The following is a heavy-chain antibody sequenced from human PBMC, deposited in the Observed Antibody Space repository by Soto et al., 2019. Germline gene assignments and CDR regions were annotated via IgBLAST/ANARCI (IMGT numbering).Heavy chain of an antibody. J-gene: IGHJ4*02. CDR1: GFTFSSYA. D-gene: IGHD3-3*01. CDR2: ISGSGGST. CDR3: AKDPGLRFLEWLSYYFDY. V-gene: IGHV3-23*01. Sequence: GGSLRLSCAASGFTFSSYAMSWVRQAPGKGLEWVSAISGSGGSTYYADSVKGRFTISRDNSKNTLYLQMNSLRAEDRAVYYCAKDPGLRFLEWLSYYFDYWGQGTLVTVSS.